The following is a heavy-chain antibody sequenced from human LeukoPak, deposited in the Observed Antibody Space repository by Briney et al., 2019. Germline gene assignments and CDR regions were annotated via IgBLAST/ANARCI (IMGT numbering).Heavy chain of an antibody. J-gene: IGHJ6*02. Sequence: GGSLRLSCAASGFTFSSYWMSWVRQAPGKGLEWVANIKQDGSEKYYVDSVKGRFTISRDNAKNSLYLQMNSLRAEDTAVYYCARANPRDYYYGMDVWGQGTTVTVSS. CDR3: ARANPRDYYYGMDV. CDR1: GFTFSSYW. V-gene: IGHV3-7*03. D-gene: IGHD1-14*01. CDR2: IKQDGSEK.